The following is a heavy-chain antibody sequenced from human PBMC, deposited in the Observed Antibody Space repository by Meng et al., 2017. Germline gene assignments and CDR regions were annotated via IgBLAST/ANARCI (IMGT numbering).Heavy chain of an antibody. CDR3: TRHGVGGATPPFDY. CDR2: IRSKANSYAT. V-gene: IGHV3-73*02. D-gene: IGHD1-26*01. Sequence: GDLGGSGGGLVQPGGSLNLSCAASGFTFSGSVMHWVRQASGKGLEWVGRIRSKANSYATAYAASVKGRFTISRDDSKNTAYLQMNSLKTEDTAVYYCTRHGVGGATPPFDYWGQGTLVTVFS. CDR1: GFTFSGSV. J-gene: IGHJ4*02.